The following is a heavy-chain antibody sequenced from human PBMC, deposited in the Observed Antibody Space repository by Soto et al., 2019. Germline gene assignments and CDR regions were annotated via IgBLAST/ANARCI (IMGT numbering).Heavy chain of an antibody. J-gene: IGHJ4*02. D-gene: IGHD6-13*01. CDR3: AKGERDSRSWFPHHYFVY. CDR2: ISYDGSNK. CDR1: GFTFSSYG. Sequence: GSLRLSCAASGFTFSSYGMHWVRQAPGKGLEWVAVISYDGSNKYYADSVKGRFTISRDNSKNTLYLQMNSLRAEDTAVYYCAKGERDSRSWFPHHYFVYWGQGTLVTVSS. V-gene: IGHV3-30*18.